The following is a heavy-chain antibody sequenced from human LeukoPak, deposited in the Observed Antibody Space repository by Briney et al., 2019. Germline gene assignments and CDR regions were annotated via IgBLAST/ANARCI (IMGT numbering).Heavy chain of an antibody. V-gene: IGHV3-53*01. CDR2: IYSGGNT. Sequence: PGGSLRLSCTASGFNVSSNYMSWVRQAPGKGLEGVSVIYSGGNTYYPDSVKGRFTISRDNSKNTLYLQMNSLRADDTAAYYCPRGSKSGSSGWYIDYWGQGTQVTVSS. J-gene: IGHJ4*02. CDR1: GFNVSSNY. D-gene: IGHD6-19*01. CDR3: PRGSKSGSSGWYIDY.